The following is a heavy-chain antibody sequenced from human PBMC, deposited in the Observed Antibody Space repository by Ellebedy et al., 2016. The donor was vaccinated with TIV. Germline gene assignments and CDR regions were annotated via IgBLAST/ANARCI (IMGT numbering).Heavy chain of an antibody. CDR2: ITGSGDST. D-gene: IGHD3-9*01. CDR3: AKGGYYNLDY. J-gene: IGHJ4*02. Sequence: GGSLRLXXAASGLTFSSYAMNWVRQAPGKGLEWVSAITGSGDSTYYADSVKGRFTISRDNSKNTLYLQMNGLRAEDTAVFYCAKGGYYNLDYWGPGILVTVSS. CDR1: GLTFSSYA. V-gene: IGHV3-23*01.